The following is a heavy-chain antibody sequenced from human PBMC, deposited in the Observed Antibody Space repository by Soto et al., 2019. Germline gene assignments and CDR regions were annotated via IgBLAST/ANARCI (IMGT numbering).Heavy chain of an antibody. CDR3: ARDQGIASSGPFDY. CDR2: IYHSGNT. D-gene: IGHD6-13*01. CDR1: GDSISNYY. J-gene: IGHJ4*02. Sequence: TLSLTCTVSGDSISNYYWSWIRQAPGKGLEWIGFIYHSGNTNYNPSLKSRVTMSIDTSKSQFSLKLNSVTAADTAVYYCARDQGIASSGPFDYWGPGTLVTVSS. V-gene: IGHV4-59*01.